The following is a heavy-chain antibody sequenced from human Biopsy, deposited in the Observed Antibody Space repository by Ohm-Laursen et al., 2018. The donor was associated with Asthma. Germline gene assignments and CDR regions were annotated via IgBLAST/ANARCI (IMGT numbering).Heavy chain of an antibody. D-gene: IGHD3-22*01. CDR3: AKSADYYDSTDYLDI. Sequence: RSQTLSRSASGFSFDDCAMHWVRNAPGKRLEWGSRIIGNIGNIEYADSMTGRFTISRDNAKNSLYLQMQSLRPEDTAFYYCAKSADYYDSTDYLDIWGRGTLVTVSS. V-gene: IGHV3-9*01. CDR2: IIGNIGNI. J-gene: IGHJ4*03. CDR1: GFSFDDCA.